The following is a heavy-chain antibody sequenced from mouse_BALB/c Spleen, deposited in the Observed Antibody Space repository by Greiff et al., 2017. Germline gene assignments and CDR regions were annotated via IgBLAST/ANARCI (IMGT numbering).Heavy chain of an antibody. CDR1: GFNIKDTY. V-gene: IGHV14-3*02. D-gene: IGHD1-1*01. Sequence: EVKLMESGAELVKPGASVKLSCTASGFNIKDTYMHWVKQRPEQGLEWIGRIDPANGNTKYDPKFQGKATITADTSSNTAYLQLSSLTSEDTAVYYCAMDGSSPAWFAYWGQGTLVTVSA. CDR2: IDPANGNT. CDR3: AMDGSSPAWFAY. J-gene: IGHJ3*01.